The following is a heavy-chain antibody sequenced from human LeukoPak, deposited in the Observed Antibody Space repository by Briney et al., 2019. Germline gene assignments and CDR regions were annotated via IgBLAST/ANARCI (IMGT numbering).Heavy chain of an antibody. CDR1: GFTFSSYG. V-gene: IGHV3-30*03. CDR3: ARSVGATMRKNLYFDY. D-gene: IGHD1-26*01. Sequence: PGRSLRLSCAASGFTFSSYGMHWVRQAPGKGLEWVAVISYDGSNKYYADSVKGRFTISRDNSKNTLDLQMNSLRAEDTAVYYCARSVGATMRKNLYFDYWGQGTLDTVSS. J-gene: IGHJ4*02. CDR2: ISYDGSNK.